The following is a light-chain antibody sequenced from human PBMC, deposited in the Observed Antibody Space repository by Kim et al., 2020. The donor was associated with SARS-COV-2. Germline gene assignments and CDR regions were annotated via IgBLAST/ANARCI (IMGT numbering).Light chain of an antibody. Sequence: DIQMTQSPSSLSASVGDRVTITCRASQDISNSLAWFQQKPGKAPKSLIYAAFSLQSGVPSKFSGSGSGTDFTLTISSLQPEDFATYYCQQYNSYPLTFGGGTKVDIK. CDR1: QDISNS. J-gene: IGKJ4*01. CDR2: AAF. V-gene: IGKV1-16*02. CDR3: QQYNSYPLT.